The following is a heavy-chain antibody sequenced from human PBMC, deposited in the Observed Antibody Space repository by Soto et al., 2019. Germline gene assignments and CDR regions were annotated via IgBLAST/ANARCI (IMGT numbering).Heavy chain of an antibody. CDR1: GGSLGSYY. D-gene: IGHD4-4*01. V-gene: IGHV4-59*01. CDR2: VFYTGRA. CDR3: ARDGDGRMTTNPYYYNGMDV. Sequence: SRVLSLTCTVFGGSLGSYYWSWIRQHPGKGLEWIGYVFYTGRANYNASLKSRVSISLDTSNYQFSLKLSSVTAADTAVYYCARDGDGRMTTNPYYYNGMDVWGPGTTVTVSS. J-gene: IGHJ6*02.